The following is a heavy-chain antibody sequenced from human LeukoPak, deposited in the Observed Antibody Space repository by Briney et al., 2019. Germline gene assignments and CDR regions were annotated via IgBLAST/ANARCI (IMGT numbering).Heavy chain of an antibody. J-gene: IGHJ4*02. D-gene: IGHD6-19*01. CDR1: GFTFSSYA. V-gene: IGHV3-30*04. CDR3: AREGRSSGWYYFDY. CDR2: ILYDGSNK. Sequence: GGSLRLSCSASGFTFSSYAMHWVRQAPDKGLEWGAGILYDGSNKYYADSVKGRFTISRDNSKNTLYLQMNSLRAEDTAVYYCAREGRSSGWYYFDYWGQGPLVTISS.